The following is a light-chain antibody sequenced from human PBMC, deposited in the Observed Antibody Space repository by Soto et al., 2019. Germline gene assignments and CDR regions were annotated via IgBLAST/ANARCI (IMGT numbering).Light chain of an antibody. V-gene: IGKV3-20*01. CDR2: GTS. Sequence: EVVLTQSPGTLSLSRGERATLSCRASERIYSAYLGWYQQKPGQAPRLLIYGTSSRATGIPDRFSGSGSGTDFTLTISGLLPEDFATYHCQQLNTLPFTFGQGTRLEIK. CDR3: QQLNTLPFT. J-gene: IGKJ5*01. CDR1: ERIYSAY.